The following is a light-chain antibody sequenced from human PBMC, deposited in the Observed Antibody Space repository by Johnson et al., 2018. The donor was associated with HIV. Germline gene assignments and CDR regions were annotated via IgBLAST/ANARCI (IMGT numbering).Light chain of an antibody. CDR3: GTWDSSLSAVYV. CDR2: DNN. Sequence: QAVLTQPPSVSAAPGQKVTISCSGSSSNIGINYVSWFQQLPGTAPKLLIYDNNKRPSGIPDRFSGSKSGTSATLGITGLQTGDEADYYCGTWDSSLSAVYVFGHATKGTVL. V-gene: IGLV1-51*01. CDR1: SSNIGINY. J-gene: IGLJ1*01.